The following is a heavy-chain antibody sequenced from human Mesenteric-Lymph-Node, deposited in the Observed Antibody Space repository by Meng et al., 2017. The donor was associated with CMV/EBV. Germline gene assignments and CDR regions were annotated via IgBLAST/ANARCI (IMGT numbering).Heavy chain of an antibody. CDR3: AREEKPSPGGDYWANNVFGP. V-gene: IGHV3-11*04. Sequence: GGSLRLSCAASGFTFSDYYMSWIRQAPGKGLEWVSYISSSGSTIYYADSVKGRFTISRDNAKNSLYLQMNSLRAEDTAVYYCAREEKPSPGGDYWANNVFGPWGQGTLVTVSS. CDR2: ISSSGSTI. CDR1: GFTFSDYY. J-gene: IGHJ5*02. D-gene: IGHD2-8*02.